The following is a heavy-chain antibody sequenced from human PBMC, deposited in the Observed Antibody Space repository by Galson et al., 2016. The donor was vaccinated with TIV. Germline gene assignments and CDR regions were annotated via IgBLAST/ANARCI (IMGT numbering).Heavy chain of an antibody. CDR1: GYKFIGYH. V-gene: IGHV1-2*02. J-gene: IGHJ4*02. Sequence: SVKVSCKASGYKFIGYHVHWVRQAPGQGLEWMGWIKPNRGDTNVAQKFRGRVTMTRDTSVTTAYLELSGLRSDDTAVYYCARDFPPGYGSSFNDYWGQGTLVTVSS. D-gene: IGHD6-13*01. CDR2: IKPNRGDT. CDR3: ARDFPPGYGSSFNDY.